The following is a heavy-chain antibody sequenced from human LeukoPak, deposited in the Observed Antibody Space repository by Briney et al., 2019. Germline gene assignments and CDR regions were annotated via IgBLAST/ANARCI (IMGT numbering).Heavy chain of an antibody. D-gene: IGHD1-1*01. CDR1: GFMFSNHG. J-gene: IGHJ4*02. CDR3: ARDHRYGGLFDY. Sequence: PGGSLRLSCAASGFMFSNHGMNWVRQAPGKGLEWLSTISGSGGNTYYADSVKGRFTISRDNAENSLYLQMNSLRAEDTAVYYCARDHRYGGLFDYWGQGTLVTVSS. V-gene: IGHV3-23*01. CDR2: ISGSGGNT.